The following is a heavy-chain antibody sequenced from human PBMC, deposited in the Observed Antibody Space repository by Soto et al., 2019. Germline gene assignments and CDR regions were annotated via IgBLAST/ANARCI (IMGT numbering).Heavy chain of an antibody. D-gene: IGHD3-10*01. CDR3: AKMILWFGDLVDY. Sequence: PGGSLRLSCAASGFTFSSYSMNWVRQAPGKGLEWVSAISGSGGSTYYADSVKGRFTISRDNSKNTLYLQMNSLRAEDTAVYYCAKMILWFGDLVDYWGQGTLVTVSS. V-gene: IGHV3-23*01. CDR1: GFTFSSYS. CDR2: ISGSGGST. J-gene: IGHJ4*02.